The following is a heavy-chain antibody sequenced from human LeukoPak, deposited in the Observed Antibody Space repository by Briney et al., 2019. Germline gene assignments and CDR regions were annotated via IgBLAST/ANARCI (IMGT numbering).Heavy chain of an antibody. CDR1: GFTFSNYW. CDR3: ARAMETPMDFQAFDAFDI. V-gene: IGHV3-74*01. J-gene: IGHJ3*02. Sequence: GGSLRLSCAASGFTFSNYWMHWVRQAPGKGLVWVSRINSDGISTSYADSVKGRFTISRDNAKNTVYLQMKSLRAEDTAVYFCARAMETPMDFQAFDAFDIWGQGTMVTVSS. CDR2: INSDGIST. D-gene: IGHD5-18*01.